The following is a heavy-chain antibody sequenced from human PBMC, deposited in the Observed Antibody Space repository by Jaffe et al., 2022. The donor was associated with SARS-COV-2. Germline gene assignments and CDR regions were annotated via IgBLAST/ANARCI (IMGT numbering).Heavy chain of an antibody. CDR1: GYDFTNYW. CDR3: ARRAEAPLTHRFFDL. V-gene: IGHV5-51*01. CDR2: IYPRDSDT. Sequence: EVQLVQSGPEVKKPGESLMMSCEGSGYDFTNYWIAWVRQAPGKGLEWVASIYPRDSDTRYSPSVQGQVTISVDKSITTAYLHWKTLKASDSGLYYCARRAEAPLTHRFFDLWGGGTLITVSS. D-gene: IGHD3-16*02. J-gene: IGHJ2*01.